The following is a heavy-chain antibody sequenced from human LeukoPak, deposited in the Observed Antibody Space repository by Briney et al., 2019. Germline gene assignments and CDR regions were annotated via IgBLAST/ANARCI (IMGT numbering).Heavy chain of an antibody. D-gene: IGHD3-10*01. J-gene: IGHJ6*02. Sequence: SETLSLTCAVYGGSFSGYYWSWIRQPPGKGLEWIGEINHSGSTNYNPSLKSRVTISVDTSKNQFSLKLSSVTAADTAVYYCARLYYGSESYKRSQTGAYYYGMDVWGQGTTVTVSS. V-gene: IGHV4-34*01. CDR2: INHSGST. CDR3: ARLYYGSESYKRSQTGAYYYGMDV. CDR1: GGSFSGYY.